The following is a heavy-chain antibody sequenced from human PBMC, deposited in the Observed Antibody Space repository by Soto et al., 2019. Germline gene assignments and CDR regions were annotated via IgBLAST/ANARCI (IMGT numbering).Heavy chain of an antibody. Sequence: QVQLVQSGAEVKKPGASVKVSCKASGYTYTSYYMHGVRQAPGQGLAWMGIINPSGGSTSYAQKFQGGVTMTRDTSTSTVYMELSSLRSEDTAVYYCARGTTTFYDFWSGTFDYWGQGTLVTVSS. CDR2: INPSGGST. D-gene: IGHD3-3*01. CDR3: ARGTTTFYDFWSGTFDY. V-gene: IGHV1-46*03. J-gene: IGHJ4*02. CDR1: GYTYTSYY.